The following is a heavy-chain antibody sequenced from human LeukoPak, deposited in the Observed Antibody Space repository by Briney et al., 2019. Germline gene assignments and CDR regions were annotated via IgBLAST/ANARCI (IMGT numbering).Heavy chain of an antibody. CDR2: INPNSGGT. CDR1: GYTFTGYY. J-gene: IGHJ6*03. D-gene: IGHD3-10*01. Sequence: ASVKVSCKASGYTFTGYYMHWVRQAPGQGLEWMGWINPNSGGTNYAQKFQGRVTMTRDTSISTAYMELSRLRSDDTAVYYCARENAGFGEKVYYMDVWGKGTTVTISS. CDR3: ARENAGFGEKVYYMDV. V-gene: IGHV1-2*02.